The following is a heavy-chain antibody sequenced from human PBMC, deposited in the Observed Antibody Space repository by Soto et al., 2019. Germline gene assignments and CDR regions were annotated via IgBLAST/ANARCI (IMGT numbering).Heavy chain of an antibody. D-gene: IGHD3-3*01. CDR1: GGPISSGGYY. Sequence: SETLSLTCTVSGGPISSGGYYWSWIRQHPGKGLEWIGYIYYSGSTYYNPSLKSRVTISVDTSKNQFSLKLSSVTAADTAVYYCAGVVPAARAYDFWSGYPRWFDPWGQGTLVTVSS. CDR3: AGVVPAARAYDFWSGYPRWFDP. J-gene: IGHJ5*02. V-gene: IGHV4-31*03. CDR2: IYYSGST.